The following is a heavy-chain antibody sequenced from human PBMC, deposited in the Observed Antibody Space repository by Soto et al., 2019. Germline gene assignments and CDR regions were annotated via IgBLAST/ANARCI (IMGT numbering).Heavy chain of an antibody. CDR1: GFTFSSYA. CDR2: ISGSGGST. Sequence: GGSLRLSCAASGFTFSSYAMIWVRQAPGKGLEWVSAISGSGGSTYYADSVKGRFTISRDNSKNTLYLQMNSLRAEDTAVYYCAKVFPSSSYYYYYGMDVWGQGTTVTVSS. V-gene: IGHV3-23*01. J-gene: IGHJ6*02. D-gene: IGHD6-6*01. CDR3: AKVFPSSSYYYYYGMDV.